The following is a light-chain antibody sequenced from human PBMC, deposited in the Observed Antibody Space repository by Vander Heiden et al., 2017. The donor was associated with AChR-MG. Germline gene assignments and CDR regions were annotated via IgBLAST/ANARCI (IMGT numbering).Light chain of an antibody. CDR3: QQEGSSPLT. CDR2: GAS. CDR1: QSVSFSY. V-gene: IGKV3-20*01. J-gene: IGKJ3*01. Sequence: EIVLTQSPGTLSLSPGERATLSCRASQSVSFSYLAWYQQKPGQAPRLLIYGASSRATGIPDRFSGSGSGTDFTLTISRLEPEDFAVYYCQQEGSSPLTFGHGTKVDIK.